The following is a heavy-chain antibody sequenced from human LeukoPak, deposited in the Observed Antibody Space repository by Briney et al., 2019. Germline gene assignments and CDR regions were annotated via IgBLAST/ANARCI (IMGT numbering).Heavy chain of an antibody. CDR3: ARHEKGGSYFHYFNAFDI. V-gene: IGHV4-38-2*01. Sequence: SETLSHARAVSGYSLRSGYYWGWIRHPPGKGLDWMWIIYHSGSPYHNPSLKSHVTISVAPSKNQFSMKLSSVTAADTAVYYCARHEKGGSYFHYFNAFDIWGQGTMVTASS. CDR2: IYHSGSP. J-gene: IGHJ3*02. CDR1: GYSLRSGYY. D-gene: IGHD1-26*01.